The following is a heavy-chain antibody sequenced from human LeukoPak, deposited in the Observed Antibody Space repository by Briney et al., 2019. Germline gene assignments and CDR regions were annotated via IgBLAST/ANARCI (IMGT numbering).Heavy chain of an antibody. Sequence: PSETLSLTCTVSGGSISSSSYYWGWIRQPPGKGLEWIGSIYYSGSTYYNPSLKSRVTISVDTSKNQFSLKLSSVTAADTAVYYCASIAARPTYYYYYIDVWGKGTTVTVSS. CDR3: ASIAARPTYYYYYIDV. D-gene: IGHD6-6*01. CDR1: GGSISSSSYY. V-gene: IGHV4-39*01. J-gene: IGHJ6*03. CDR2: IYYSGST.